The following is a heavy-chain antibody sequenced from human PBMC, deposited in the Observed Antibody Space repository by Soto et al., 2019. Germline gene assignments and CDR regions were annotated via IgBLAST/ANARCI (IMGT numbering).Heavy chain of an antibody. CDR1: GYTFTGYY. D-gene: IGHD3-22*01. CDR2: INPNSGGT. J-gene: IGHJ6*02. V-gene: IGHV1-2*04. Sequence: QVQLVQSGAEVKKPGASVKISCKASGYTFTGYYMHWVRQAPGQGLEWMGWINPNSGGTNYAQKFQGWVTMTRDTSISTAYMELSRLRSDDTAVYYCARSPDSSRHYGMDVWGQGTTVTVSS. CDR3: ARSPDSSRHYGMDV.